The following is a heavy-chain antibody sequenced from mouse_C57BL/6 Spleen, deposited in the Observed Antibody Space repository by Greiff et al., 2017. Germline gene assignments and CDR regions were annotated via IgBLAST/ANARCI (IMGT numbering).Heavy chain of an antibody. CDR2: IYPGSGNT. D-gene: IGHD1-1*01. CDR3: AKPGSSYVGWYFDV. Sequence: VQLQQSGAELVRPGASVKLSCKASGYTFTDYYINWVKQRPGQGLEWIARIYPGSGNTYYNEKFKGKATMTAEKSSSTAYMQLSSLTSEDSAVYFCAKPGSSYVGWYFDVGGTGTTVTVSS. CDR1: GYTFTDYY. J-gene: IGHJ1*03. V-gene: IGHV1-76*01.